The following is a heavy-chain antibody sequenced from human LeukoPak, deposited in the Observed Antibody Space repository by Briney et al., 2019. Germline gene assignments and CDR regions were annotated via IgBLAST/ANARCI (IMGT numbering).Heavy chain of an antibody. CDR3: ARRPLRGPFDY. D-gene: IGHD4-17*01. J-gene: IGHJ4*02. V-gene: IGHV4-59*08. Sequence: SETLSLTCTVSGGSISSYYWSWIRQPPGKGLEWIGYISYSGSTNYNPSLKSRVTISVDTSKNQLSLKLNSVTASDTAVYYCARRPLRGPFDYWGQGTLVTVSS. CDR2: ISYSGST. CDR1: GGSISSYY.